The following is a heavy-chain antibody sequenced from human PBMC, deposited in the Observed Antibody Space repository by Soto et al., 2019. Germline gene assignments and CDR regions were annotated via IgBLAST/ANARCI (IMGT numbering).Heavy chain of an antibody. V-gene: IGHV3-11*01. CDR3: ARSYSSGWEFDY. Sequence: GGSLKISSGASGFTFSIYYMSWIRQAPGKGLEWVSYISSTGRTIYYADSVKGRFTVSRDNAQNSLSLKLNSLRVEDTAVYYCARSYSSGWEFDYWGQGTQVTVSS. J-gene: IGHJ4*02. D-gene: IGHD6-19*01. CDR1: GFTFSIYY. CDR2: ISSTGRTI.